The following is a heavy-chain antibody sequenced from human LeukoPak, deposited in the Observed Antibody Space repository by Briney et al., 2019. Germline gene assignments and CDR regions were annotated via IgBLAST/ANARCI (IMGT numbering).Heavy chain of an antibody. Sequence: SETLSLTCTVSGGSISSSSYYWGWIRQPPGKGLEWIGSIYYSGSTYYNPSLKSRVTISVDTSKNQFSLKLSSVTAADTAVYYCASSAALWSPADFDYWGQGTLVTVSS. J-gene: IGHJ4*02. CDR1: GGSISSSSYY. CDR2: IYYSGST. V-gene: IGHV4-39*07. D-gene: IGHD2-2*01. CDR3: ASSAALWSPADFDY.